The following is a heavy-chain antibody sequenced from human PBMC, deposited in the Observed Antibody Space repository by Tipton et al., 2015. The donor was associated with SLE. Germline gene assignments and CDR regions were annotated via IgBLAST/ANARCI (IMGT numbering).Heavy chain of an antibody. V-gene: IGHV4-38-2*02. J-gene: IGHJ3*02. D-gene: IGHD1-26*01. CDR1: GHSISSGYY. CDR2: YYHSGST. Sequence: GLVKPSETLSLICNVSGHSISSGYYWGWIRQFPGKGLGWIGSYYHSGSTYYNPSLKSRVTISVDMSKNQFSLRLTSVTAADTAVYYCARTLGAIAHTVYDAFDIWGQGKMVTVSS. CDR3: ARTLGAIAHTVYDAFDI.